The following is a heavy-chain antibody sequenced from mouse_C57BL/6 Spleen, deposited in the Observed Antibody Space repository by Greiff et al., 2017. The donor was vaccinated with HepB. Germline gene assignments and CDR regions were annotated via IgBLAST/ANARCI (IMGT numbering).Heavy chain of an antibody. Sequence: QVQLQQPGAELVKPGASVKLSCKASGYTFTSYWMQWVKQRPGQGLEWIGEIDPSDRYTNYNQKFKGKATLTVDTSSSTAYMQLSSLTSEDSAVYYCARRAYYYGSSYGRYFDVWGTGTTVTVSS. CDR3: ARRAYYYGSSYGRYFDV. CDR2: IDPSDRYT. V-gene: IGHV1-50*01. J-gene: IGHJ1*03. D-gene: IGHD1-1*01. CDR1: GYTFTSYW.